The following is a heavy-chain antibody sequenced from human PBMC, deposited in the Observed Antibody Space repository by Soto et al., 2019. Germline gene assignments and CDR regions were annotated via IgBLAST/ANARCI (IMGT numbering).Heavy chain of an antibody. J-gene: IGHJ5*02. CDR1: GYTFTGYY. CDR2: LNPKSGDT. Sequence: QVQLVQSGTEVKKAGASVKVTCKASGYTFTGYYIHWLRQAPGQGLEWLGWLNPKSGDTKYAQKFQGRVTMTNDTSISTDYMELSRLGSDDTAVYYCARGDFDTTANFYAGWFDPWGQGTLVTVSS. CDR3: ARGDFDTTANFYAGWFDP. V-gene: IGHV1-2*02. D-gene: IGHD2-21*02.